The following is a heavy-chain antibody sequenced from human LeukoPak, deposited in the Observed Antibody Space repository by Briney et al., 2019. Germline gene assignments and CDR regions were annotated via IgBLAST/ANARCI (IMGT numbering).Heavy chain of an antibody. CDR1: GLTFSGSA. J-gene: IGHJ6*03. CDR3: TSPADARGYSGYESYYYMDV. CDR2: IRSKAKSYAT. V-gene: IGHV3-73*01. Sequence: PGGSLRLSCAASGLTFSGSAIHWGRHASGKGREWGGRIRSKAKSYATAYGASVKCRFTSSRDDSKNTAYLQMNSLEPEETAVYYCTSPADARGYSGYESYYYMDVWGKGTTVTVSS. D-gene: IGHD5-12*01.